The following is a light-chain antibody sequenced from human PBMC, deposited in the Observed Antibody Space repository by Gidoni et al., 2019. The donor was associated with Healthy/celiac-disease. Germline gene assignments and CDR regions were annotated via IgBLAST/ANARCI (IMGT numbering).Light chain of an antibody. J-gene: IGKJ3*01. Sequence: IQLTLSPSSLSASVGDRLTITCLSSQTISSYLNWYKQKPGEAAKLLLYAASSLQSAVQSRFSGSGSGTDFTLTISSLQPEDFATYYCQQSYSTPLTFGAGTKVDIK. V-gene: IGKV1-39*01. CDR2: AAS. CDR1: QTISSY. CDR3: QQSYSTPLT.